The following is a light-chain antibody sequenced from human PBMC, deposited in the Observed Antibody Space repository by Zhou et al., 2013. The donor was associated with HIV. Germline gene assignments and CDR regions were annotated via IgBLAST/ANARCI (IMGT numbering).Light chain of an antibody. J-gene: IGKJ2*01. CDR3: QQSFNTPMYT. V-gene: IGKV1-17*01. CDR2: SAS. CDR1: QGIRND. Sequence: DIQMTQSPSSLSASVGDIVTITCRASQGIRNDLGWYQQKPGKAPKRLIYSASSLQSGVPSRFSGSGSGTEFTLTISSLQVEDFATYYCQQSFNTPMYTFGQGTKLEIK.